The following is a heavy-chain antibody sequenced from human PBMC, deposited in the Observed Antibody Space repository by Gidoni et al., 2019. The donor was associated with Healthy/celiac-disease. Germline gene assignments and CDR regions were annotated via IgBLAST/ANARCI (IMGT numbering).Heavy chain of an antibody. CDR2: ISWNSGSI. J-gene: IGHJ6*02. CDR1: GFTFDDYA. Sequence: EVQLVESGGGLVQPGRSLRLSCAASGFTFDDYAIPWVRQAPGKGLGWVSGISWNSGSIGYADSVKGRFTISRDNAKNSLYLQMNSLRAEDTALYYCAKEIERDYVWGSHYYYGMDVWGQGTTVTVSS. V-gene: IGHV3-9*01. CDR3: AKEIERDYVWGSHYYYGMDV. D-gene: IGHD3-16*01.